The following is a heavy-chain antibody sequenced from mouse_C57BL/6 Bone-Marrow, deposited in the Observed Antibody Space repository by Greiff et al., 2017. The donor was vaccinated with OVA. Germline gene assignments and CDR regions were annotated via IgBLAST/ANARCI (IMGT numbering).Heavy chain of an antibody. CDR1: GYSFTSCYY. Sequence: EVKLVESGPGLVKPSQSLSLSCSVSGYSFTSCYYWYWIRQFPGNKLEWMGYISYDGSTNYNPSLKNRISITRDPSKNQFFLKLHSVTTEDTATYYCASESYYSNYSFAYWGQGTLVTVSA. D-gene: IGHD2-5*01. CDR2: ISYDGST. CDR3: ASESYYSNYSFAY. V-gene: IGHV3-6*01. J-gene: IGHJ3*01.